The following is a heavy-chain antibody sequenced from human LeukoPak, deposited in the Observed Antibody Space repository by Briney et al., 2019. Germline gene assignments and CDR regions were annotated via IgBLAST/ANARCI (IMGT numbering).Heavy chain of an antibody. CDR1: GFSFSSTS. CDR2: ISSTGNIK. D-gene: IGHD1-1*01. Sequence: GGSPTLSCAASGFSFSSTSMHWVRQAPGKGLEWVAVISSTGNIKNFADSVKGRFTISRDNSKNTLYLQMNTLRAEDTSFYYCAKDNSHWLFDYWGRGTLVTVSS. V-gene: IGHV3-30-3*01. J-gene: IGHJ4*02. CDR3: AKDNSHWLFDY.